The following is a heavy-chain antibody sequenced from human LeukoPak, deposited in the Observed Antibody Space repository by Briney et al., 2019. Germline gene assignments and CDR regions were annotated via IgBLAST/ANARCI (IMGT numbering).Heavy chain of an antibody. CDR3: ARVGASLTAAGTFRYYYMDV. D-gene: IGHD6-13*01. CDR2: IYSSGST. CDR1: GGSISSYY. J-gene: IGHJ6*03. Sequence: SSETLSLTCTVSGGSISSYYWSWVRQPPGKGLEWIGYIYSSGSTNYNPSLKSRVTISVDTSKKQFSLKLSSVTAADTAVYYCARVGASLTAAGTFRYYYMDVWGKGTTVTVSS. V-gene: IGHV4-59*01.